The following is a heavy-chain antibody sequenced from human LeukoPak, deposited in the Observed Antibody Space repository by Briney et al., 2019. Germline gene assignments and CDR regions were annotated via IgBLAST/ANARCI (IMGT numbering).Heavy chain of an antibody. Sequence: PSETLSLTCSVSGGSFSNHFGSWVRHPAGKGLEWVGRIYPSGNTNYNPSLKSRVTLSVDTSKTQFYLSLSSVTAADTAVYYCAKVRRHFDSLDYWGQGTLVTVSS. J-gene: IGHJ4*02. D-gene: IGHD3-9*01. CDR1: GGSFSNHF. CDR2: IYPSGNT. V-gene: IGHV4-4*07. CDR3: AKVRRHFDSLDY.